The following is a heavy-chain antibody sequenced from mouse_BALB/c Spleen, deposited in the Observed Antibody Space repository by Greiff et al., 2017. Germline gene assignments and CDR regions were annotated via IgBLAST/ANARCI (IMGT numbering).Heavy chain of an antibody. CDR3: ARGDYRYDRGYAMDY. J-gene: IGHJ4*01. D-gene: IGHD2-14*01. CDR1: GYTFTSYW. V-gene: IGHV1S81*02. CDR2: INPSNGRT. Sequence: QVQLQQPGAELVKPGASVKLSCKASGYTFTSYWMHWVKQRPGQGLEWIGEINPSNGRTNYNEKFKSKATLTVDKSSSTAYMQLSSLTSEDSAVYYCARGDYRYDRGYAMDYWGQGTSVTVSS.